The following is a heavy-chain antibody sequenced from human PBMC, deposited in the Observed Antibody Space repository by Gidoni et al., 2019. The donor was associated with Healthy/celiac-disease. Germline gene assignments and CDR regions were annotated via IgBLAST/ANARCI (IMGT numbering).Heavy chain of an antibody. D-gene: IGHD2-15*01. Sequence: QVQLQQWGAGLLKPSETLSLTCAVYGGSFSGYYWSWIRQPPGKGLEWIGEINHSGSTNYNPSLKSRVTISVDTSKNQFSLKLSSVTAADTAVYYCARKRIAVVVARYGGWFDPWGQGTLVTVSS. CDR3: ARKRIAVVVARYGGWFDP. J-gene: IGHJ5*02. V-gene: IGHV4-34*01. CDR2: INHSGST. CDR1: GGSFSGYY.